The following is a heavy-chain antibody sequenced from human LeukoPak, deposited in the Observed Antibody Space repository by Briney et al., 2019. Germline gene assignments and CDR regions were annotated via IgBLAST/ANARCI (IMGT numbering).Heavy chain of an antibody. D-gene: IGHD6-13*01. J-gene: IGHJ6*02. CDR3: ARVGAVLYGMDV. CDR1: GYTFTVYY. CDR2: INPNSGGT. V-gene: IGHV1-2*02. Sequence: GASVKVSCKASGYTFTVYYMHWVRQAPGQGLEWMGWINPNSGGTNYAQKFQGGVTMTRDTSISTAYMELSRLRSDDTAVYYCARVGAVLYGMDVWGQGTTVTVSS.